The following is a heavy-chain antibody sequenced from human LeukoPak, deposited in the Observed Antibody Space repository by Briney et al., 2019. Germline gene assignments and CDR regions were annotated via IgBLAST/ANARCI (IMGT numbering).Heavy chain of an antibody. V-gene: IGHV1-18*01. J-gene: IGHJ4*02. CDR3: AGAGIITGTERYFDY. CDR2: ISAYNGNT. CDR1: GYTFTSYG. Sequence: ASVKVSCKASGYTFTSYGISWVRQAPGQGLEWMGWISAYNGNTNYARKLQGRVTMTTDTSTSTAYMELRSLRSDDTAVYYCAGAGIITGTERYFDYWGQGTLVTVSS. D-gene: IGHD1-7*01.